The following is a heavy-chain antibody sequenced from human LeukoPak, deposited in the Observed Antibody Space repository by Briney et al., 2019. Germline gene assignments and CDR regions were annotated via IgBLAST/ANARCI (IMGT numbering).Heavy chain of an antibody. J-gene: IGHJ5*02. CDR1: GFTFSSYA. CDR3: AKAIEDNWFDP. CDR2: ISGSGGST. Sequence: GGSLRLSCAASGFTFSSYAMSWVRQAPGKGLEWVAAISGSGGSTYYADSVKGRFTISRDNSKNTLYLQMNSLRAEHTAVYYCAKAIEDNWFDPWGQGTLVTVSS. V-gene: IGHV3-23*01.